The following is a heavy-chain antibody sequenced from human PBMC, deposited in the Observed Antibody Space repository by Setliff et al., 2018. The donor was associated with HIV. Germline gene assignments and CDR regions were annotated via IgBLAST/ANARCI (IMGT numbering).Heavy chain of an antibody. J-gene: IGHJ6*02. V-gene: IGHV4-59*01. CDR2: IYYSGST. D-gene: IGHD3-22*01. CDR1: GGSISSDY. Sequence: SETLSLTCTVSGGSISSDYWSWIRQPPGKGLECIGYIYYSGSTNYNPSLKSRVTISVATPKNQFSLKLTSVTTADPAVNYCARSRTSSGYYGVTGYGMGVWGQGTTVT. CDR3: ARSRTSSGYYGVTGYGMGV.